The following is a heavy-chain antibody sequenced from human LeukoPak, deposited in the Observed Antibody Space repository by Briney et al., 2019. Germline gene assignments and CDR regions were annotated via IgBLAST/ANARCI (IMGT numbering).Heavy chain of an antibody. D-gene: IGHD3-10*01. CDR3: VRHRTAGIGENWFDP. V-gene: IGHV3-73*01. Sequence: GGSLRLSCTASGFTFSTYAMMWVRQTPGKGLEWVARIANEATNYATAYAASVKGRFTIYRDNSKKTAYLQMNSLKTEDTAVYYCVRHRTAGIGENWFDPWGQGTLVTVSS. CDR1: GFTFSTYA. CDR2: IANEATNYAT. J-gene: IGHJ5*02.